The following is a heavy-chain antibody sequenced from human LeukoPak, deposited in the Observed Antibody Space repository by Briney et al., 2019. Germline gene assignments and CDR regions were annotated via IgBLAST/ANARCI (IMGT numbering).Heavy chain of an antibody. CDR1: GFTFSSYG. CDR3: AKDRDLRYFSDMDV. V-gene: IGHV3-30*18. Sequence: GRSLRLSCAASGFTFSSYGMHWARQAPGKGLEWVAVISYDGSNKYYAESVKGLFTISRDNSKNTLYLQMNSLRAEDTAVYYCAKDRDLRYFSDMDVWGQGTTVSVSS. CDR2: ISYDGSNK. J-gene: IGHJ6*02. D-gene: IGHD3-9*01.